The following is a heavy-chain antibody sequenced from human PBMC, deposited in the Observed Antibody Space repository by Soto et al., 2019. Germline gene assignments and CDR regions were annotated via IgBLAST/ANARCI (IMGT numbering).Heavy chain of an antibody. CDR2: IKSKSDGGST. V-gene: IGHV3-15*01. D-gene: IGHD4-17*01. Sequence: PGGSLRLSCSASGFTFSTAWMNWVRQTPGKGLEWVGRIKSKSDGGSTDYAAPVRGRFSISRDDSENTLSLQMNSLETEDTAVYYCTADLRSPARRFDPWGQGTLVTVSS. CDR1: GFTFSTAW. J-gene: IGHJ5*02. CDR3: TADLRSPARRFDP.